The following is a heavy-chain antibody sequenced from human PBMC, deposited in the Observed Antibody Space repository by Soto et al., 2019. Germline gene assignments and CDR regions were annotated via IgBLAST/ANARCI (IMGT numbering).Heavy chain of an antibody. J-gene: IGHJ6*02. V-gene: IGHV1-69*06. Sequence: QVQLVQSGAEVKKPGSSVKVSCKASGGTFSSYAISWVRQAPGQGLEWMGGIIPIFGTANYAQKFQGRVTINADKSTSTAYMELSSLRSEDTAVYYCARDPPGTHYYYYYGMDVWGQGTTVTVSS. CDR1: GGTFSSYA. CDR2: IIPIFGTA. CDR3: ARDPPGTHYYYYYGMDV.